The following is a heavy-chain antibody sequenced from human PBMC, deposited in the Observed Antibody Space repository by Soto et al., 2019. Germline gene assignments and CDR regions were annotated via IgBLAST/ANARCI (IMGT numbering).Heavy chain of an antibody. CDR3: ARESSGTIYYDNSGFLY. J-gene: IGHJ4*02. CDR2: IYKDEST. V-gene: IGHV3-53*01. CDR1: GFDISTNH. Sequence: PGWSLRLSCAASGFDISTNHMSWVRQAPGQGLEWVSVIYKDESTQYADSVRGRFIISRDNSKNTLFLQMNSLRAEDTAVYFCARESSGTIYYDNSGFLYWGRGTLVTVS. D-gene: IGHD3-22*01.